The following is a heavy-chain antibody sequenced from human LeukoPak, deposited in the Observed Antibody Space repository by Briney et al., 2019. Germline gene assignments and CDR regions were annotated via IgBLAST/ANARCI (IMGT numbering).Heavy chain of an antibody. D-gene: IGHD3-10*01. CDR1: GFTFTSYW. J-gene: IGHJ4*02. Sequence: GGSLRLSCAASGFTFTSYWMSWVRQAPGKGLEWVANIDPHGTEKYYVDSVEGRFTISRDNAKNSLSLQMNSLRAEDTAVYYCARGQGSAISSGVYYWGQGTLVTVSS. CDR3: ARGQGSAISSGVYY. CDR2: IDPHGTEK. V-gene: IGHV3-7*01.